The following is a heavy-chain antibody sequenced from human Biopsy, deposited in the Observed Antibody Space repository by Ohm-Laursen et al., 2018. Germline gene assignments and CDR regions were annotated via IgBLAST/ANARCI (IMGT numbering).Heavy chain of an antibody. J-gene: IGHJ3*02. CDR1: GFKFDDYA. CDR3: ARDISPSTFPENTLDI. Sequence: SLRLSCAATGFKFDDYAMHWVRQTPGKGLEWVAGMSRNNGFIGYADSVRGRFTISRDNGQNSLYLQMNNLITKDTAVYYCARDISPSTFPENTLDIWGQGTMVTVSS. V-gene: IGHV3-9*01. CDR2: MSRNNGFI. D-gene: IGHD2/OR15-2a*01.